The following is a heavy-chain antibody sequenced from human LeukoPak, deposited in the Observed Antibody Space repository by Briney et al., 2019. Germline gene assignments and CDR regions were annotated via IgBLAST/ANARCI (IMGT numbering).Heavy chain of an antibody. D-gene: IGHD6-19*01. Sequence: GASVKVSCKASGYTFTGYYMHWVRQAPGQGLEWMGWISAYNGNTNSAPKFQGRVTMTTDTSTSTAYMELRSLRSDDTAVYYCAKESSDWFDYWGQGTLVTVSS. CDR1: GYTFTGYY. J-gene: IGHJ4*02. V-gene: IGHV1-18*04. CDR3: AKESSDWFDY. CDR2: ISAYNGNT.